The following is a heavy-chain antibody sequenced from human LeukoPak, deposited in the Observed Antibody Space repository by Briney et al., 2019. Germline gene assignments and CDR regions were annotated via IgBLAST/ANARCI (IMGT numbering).Heavy chain of an antibody. CDR1: GITFSSYD. D-gene: IGHD3-3*01. V-gene: IGHV3-23*01. CDR2: ISDRGKT. CDR3: AKLPTIFGVADSFDI. J-gene: IGHJ3*02. Sequence: PGGSLRLSCAASGITFSSYDMSWVRQAPGKGLEWVSAISDRGKTDYADSVKGRFTISRDNSKNTLYLQLSSLRAEDTVMYYCAKLPTIFGVADSFDIWGQGTVVTVSS.